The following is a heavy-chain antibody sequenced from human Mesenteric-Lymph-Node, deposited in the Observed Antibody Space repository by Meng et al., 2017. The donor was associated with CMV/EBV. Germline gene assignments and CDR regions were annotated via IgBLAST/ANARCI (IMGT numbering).Heavy chain of an antibody. D-gene: IGHD6-13*01. CDR2: INSDGSST. J-gene: IGHJ6*02. V-gene: IGHV3-74*01. CDR3: ARDEYTSNWSVDV. CDR1: GFSFSAYW. Sequence: GESLKISCAASGFSFSAYWMHWVRQAPGKGLVWVSHINSDGSSTDYADSVKGRFIISRDNAKNSLYLQMNSLSAEDTAVYYCARDEYTSNWSVDVWGQGTTVTVSS.